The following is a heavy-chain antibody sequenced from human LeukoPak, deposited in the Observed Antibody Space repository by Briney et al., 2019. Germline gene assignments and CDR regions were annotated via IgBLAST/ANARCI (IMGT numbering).Heavy chain of an antibody. CDR2: IYYSGST. CDR3: ARDMEYCSGGSCFPKYNWFDP. J-gene: IGHJ5*02. CDR1: GGSISSGGYY. V-gene: IGHV4-31*03. D-gene: IGHD2-15*01. Sequence: SQTLSLTCTVSGGSISSGGYYWRWIRQHPGKGLEWIGYIYYSGSTYYNPSLKSRVTISVDTSKNQFSLKLSSVTAADTAVYYCARDMEYCSGGSCFPKYNWFDPWGQGTLVTVSS.